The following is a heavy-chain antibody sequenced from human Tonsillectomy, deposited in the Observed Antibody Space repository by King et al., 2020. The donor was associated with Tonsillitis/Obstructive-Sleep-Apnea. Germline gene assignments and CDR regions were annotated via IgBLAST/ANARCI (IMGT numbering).Heavy chain of an antibody. D-gene: IGHD1-26*01. J-gene: IGHJ6*02. CDR3: AREVDYVMDV. Sequence: QMQLQESGPGLVKPSETLSLTCTVSGGSISTYYWNWIRQPPGKGLEWIGYIDYSGSTKYNPSLESRVTISVDTSKNQFSLHLTSVTAADTAVYYCAREVDYVMDVWGQGTTVTVSS. CDR1: GGSISTYY. V-gene: IGHV4-59*12. CDR2: IDYSGST.